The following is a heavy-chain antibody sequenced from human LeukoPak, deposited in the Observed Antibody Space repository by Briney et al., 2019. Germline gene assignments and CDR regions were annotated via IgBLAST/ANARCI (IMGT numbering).Heavy chain of an antibody. J-gene: IGHJ4*02. D-gene: IGHD5-18*01. V-gene: IGHV1-69*08. Sequence: GASVKVSCKASGGTFSSYTISWVRQAPGQGLEWMGNIIPIFGTANYAQRFQGRVTITADKSTSRAYMELSRLRSEDTAVYYCATSRGYTYGSDYWGQGTLVTVSS. CDR1: GGTFSSYT. CDR2: IIPIFGTA. CDR3: ATSRGYTYGSDY.